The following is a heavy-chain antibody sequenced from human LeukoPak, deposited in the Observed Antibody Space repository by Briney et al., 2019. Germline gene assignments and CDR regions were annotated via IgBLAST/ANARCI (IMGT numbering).Heavy chain of an antibody. V-gene: IGHV3-53*01. CDR2: IYRGGST. D-gene: IGHD6-6*01. J-gene: IGHJ5*02. CDR1: GFTVSSNY. CDR3: ARDHSSSTFDP. Sequence: PGGSLRLSCAASGFTVSSNYMSWVRQAPGKGLGWVSVIYRGGSTYYADSVKGRFTISRDNSKNTLYLQMNSLRAEDTAVYYCARDHSSSTFDPWGQGTLVTVSS.